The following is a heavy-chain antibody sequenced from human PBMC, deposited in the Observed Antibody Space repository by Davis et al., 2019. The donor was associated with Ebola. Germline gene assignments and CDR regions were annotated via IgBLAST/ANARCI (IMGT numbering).Heavy chain of an antibody. CDR3: ARKPQTFDWTSFDYGMDV. D-gene: IGHD3-9*01. V-gene: IGHV3-30*12. J-gene: IGHJ6*02. Sequence: PGGSLRLSCAASGFTFSSYGMHWVRQAPGKGLEWVAVISYDGSNKYYADSVKGRFTISRDNSKNTLYLQMNSLRAEDTAVYYCARKPQTFDWTSFDYGMDVWGQGTTVTVSS. CDR2: ISYDGSNK. CDR1: GFTFSSYG.